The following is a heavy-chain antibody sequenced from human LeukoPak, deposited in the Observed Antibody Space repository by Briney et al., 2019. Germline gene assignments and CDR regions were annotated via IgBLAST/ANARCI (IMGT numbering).Heavy chain of an antibody. CDR2: ISSSSSTI. V-gene: IGHV3-48*01. Sequence: SLRLSCAASGFTFSSYSINWVRQAPGKGLEWVSYISSSSSTIYYADSVKGRFTISRDNAKNSLYLQMNSLRAEDTAVYYCASWGPSGSYYIDWFDPWGQGTLVTVSS. CDR3: ASWGPSGSYYIDWFDP. CDR1: GFTFSSYS. J-gene: IGHJ5*02. D-gene: IGHD1-26*01.